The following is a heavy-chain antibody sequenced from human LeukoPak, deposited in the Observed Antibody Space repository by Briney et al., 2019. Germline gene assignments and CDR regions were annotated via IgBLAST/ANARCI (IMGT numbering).Heavy chain of an antibody. D-gene: IGHD3-22*01. CDR3: ARVPHYYDSSGYLAFDI. J-gene: IGHJ3*02. CDR1: GYTFTSYG. CDR2: ISAYNGNT. Sequence: ASVKVSCKASGYTFTSYGISWVRQAPGQGLEWMGWISAYNGNTNYAQKLQGRVTMTTDTSTSTAYMELRSLRSDDTAVYYCARVPHYYDSSGYLAFDIWGQGTMVTVSS. V-gene: IGHV1-18*01.